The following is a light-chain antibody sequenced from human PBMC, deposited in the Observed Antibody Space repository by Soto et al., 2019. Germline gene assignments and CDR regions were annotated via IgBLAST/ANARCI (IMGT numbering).Light chain of an antibody. V-gene: IGLV2-23*02. Sequence: SVLTQPASVSGSAGQSITTSCTGTSSDVGSYNLDSWYQQHPGKAPKLMIYEVSKRPSGVSNRFSGSKSGNTAPLSISGLQAEDEADYYCCSYAGSSTPLIFGTGTKSPS. J-gene: IGLJ1*01. CDR2: EVS. CDR1: SSDVGSYNL. CDR3: CSYAGSSTPLI.